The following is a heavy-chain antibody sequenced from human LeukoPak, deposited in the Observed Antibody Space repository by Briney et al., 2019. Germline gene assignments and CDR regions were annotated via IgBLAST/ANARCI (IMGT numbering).Heavy chain of an antibody. V-gene: IGHV3-23*01. D-gene: IGHD6-19*01. CDR3: AKVPQQWLVGWGYFDH. J-gene: IGHJ4*02. CDR1: GFNFSNYA. CDR2: ISGSGGTT. Sequence: PGRSLRLSCAASGFNFSNYAMNWVRQAPGKGLEWVLGISGSGGTTYYGDSVKGRFTISRDNSKNTLYLQLNSLRAEDTAIYYCAKVPQQWLVGWGYFDHWGQGTLVTVSS.